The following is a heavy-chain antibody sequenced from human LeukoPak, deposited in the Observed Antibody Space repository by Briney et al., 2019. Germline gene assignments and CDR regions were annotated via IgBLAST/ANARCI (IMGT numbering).Heavy chain of an antibody. CDR2: FYTSGST. Sequence: PSETLSLTCTVSGGSISSYYWSWIRQPAGKGLEWIGLFYTSGSTNYNPSLKSRVTMSLDTSNNQFSLNLRSVTAADTAVYYCVGAYGGDSGWGAFDIWGQGTMVTVSS. V-gene: IGHV4-4*07. D-gene: IGHD4-23*01. CDR1: GGSISSYY. J-gene: IGHJ3*02. CDR3: VGAYGGDSGWGAFDI.